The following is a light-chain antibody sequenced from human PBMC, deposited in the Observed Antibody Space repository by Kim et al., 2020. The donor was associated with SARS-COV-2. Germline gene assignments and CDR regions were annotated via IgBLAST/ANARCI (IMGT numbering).Light chain of an antibody. J-gene: IGLJ2*01. V-gene: IGLV3-19*01. CDR2: GKN. Sequence: VALGQTVRITCQGDSLRTYYATWYQQKPGQAPILVIYGKNNRPSGIPDRFSGSSSGNTASLTITGTQAGDEADYYCNSRDSNDNVVFGGGTQLTVL. CDR1: SLRTYY. CDR3: NSRDSNDNVV.